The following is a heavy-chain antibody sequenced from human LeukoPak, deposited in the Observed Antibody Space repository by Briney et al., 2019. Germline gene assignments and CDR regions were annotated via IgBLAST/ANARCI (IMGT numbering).Heavy chain of an antibody. J-gene: IGHJ4*02. CDR2: IFGAGRT. V-gene: IGHV3-53*01. CDR3: GKDRPSDYGDSTASFDY. Sequence: PGGSLRLSCAASGFTVGGTYMSWVRQAAGKGWEWVSTIFGAGRTTYADSVKGRFTISRDNSKNTLSLQINSLRAEDTAVYYCGKDRPSDYGDSTASFDYWGQGALVTVSS. CDR1: GFTVGGTY. D-gene: IGHD4-17*01.